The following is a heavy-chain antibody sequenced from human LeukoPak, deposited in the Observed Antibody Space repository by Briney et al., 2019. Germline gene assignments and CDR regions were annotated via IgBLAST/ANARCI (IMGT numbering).Heavy chain of an antibody. Sequence: SQTLSLTCTVSGGSISSGDYYWSWIRQPPGKGLEWIGYIYYSGSTYYNPSLKSRVTISVDTSKNQFSLKLSSVTAADTAVYYCARGDRYYDILTGYYRGGLDGYWGQGTLVTVSS. V-gene: IGHV4-30-4*01. CDR3: ARGDRYYDILTGYYRGGLDGY. D-gene: IGHD3-9*01. J-gene: IGHJ4*02. CDR1: GGSISSGDYY. CDR2: IYYSGST.